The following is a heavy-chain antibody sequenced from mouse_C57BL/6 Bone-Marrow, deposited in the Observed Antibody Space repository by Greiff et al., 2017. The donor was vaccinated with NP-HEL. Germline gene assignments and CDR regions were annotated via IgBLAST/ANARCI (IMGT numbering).Heavy chain of an antibody. V-gene: IGHV1-82*01. CDR3: ARSITTEHFDY. Sequence: VQLQESGPELVKPGASVKISCKASGYAFSSSWMNWVKQRPGKGLEWIGRIYPGDGDTNYNGKFKGKATLTADKSSSTAYMQLSSLTSEDSAVYFCARSITTEHFDYWGQGTTLTVSS. CDR2: IYPGDGDT. D-gene: IGHD1-1*01. J-gene: IGHJ2*01. CDR1: GYAFSSSW.